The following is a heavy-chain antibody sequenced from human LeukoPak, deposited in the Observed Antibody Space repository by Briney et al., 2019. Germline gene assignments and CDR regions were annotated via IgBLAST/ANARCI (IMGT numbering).Heavy chain of an antibody. Sequence: SETLSPTCTVSGGSISSYYWSWIRQPPGKGLEWIGYIYYSGSTNYNPSLKSRVTISVDTSKNQFSLKLSSVTAADTAVYYCAGRYYSGWFDPWGQGTLVTVSS. J-gene: IGHJ5*02. CDR3: AGRYYSGWFDP. CDR1: GGSISSYY. D-gene: IGHD1-26*01. CDR2: IYYSGST. V-gene: IGHV4-59*01.